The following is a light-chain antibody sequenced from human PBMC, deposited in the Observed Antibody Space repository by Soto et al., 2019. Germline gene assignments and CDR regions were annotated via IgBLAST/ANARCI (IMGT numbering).Light chain of an antibody. CDR2: EVS. J-gene: IGLJ2*01. Sequence: QSALTQPASVSGSPGQSITISCTGTSSDVGSYNLVSWYQQYPGKAPKLMIYEVSKRPSGVSNRFSGSKSGSTASLTISGIQAEDEADYYCCSHAASSTWVFGGGTKLTVL. V-gene: IGLV2-23*02. CDR1: SSDVGSYNL. CDR3: CSHAASSTWV.